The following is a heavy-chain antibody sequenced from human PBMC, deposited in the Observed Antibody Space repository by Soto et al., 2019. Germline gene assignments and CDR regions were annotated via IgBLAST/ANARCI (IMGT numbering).Heavy chain of an antibody. J-gene: IGHJ1*01. CDR3: ANYYDSSGYPHGFFQH. D-gene: IGHD3-22*01. CDR2: IGGRGDNT. Sequence: EVQLLESGGGLVQPGGFLRLSCAASGLTFSNYAMSWVRQAPGKGLEWVSSIGGRGDNTYYAESVEGRFTISRVISKNALYLHMNSLRVDDTAIYYCANYYDSSGYPHGFFQHWGQGTLVTVSS. V-gene: IGHV3-23*01. CDR1: GLTFSNYA.